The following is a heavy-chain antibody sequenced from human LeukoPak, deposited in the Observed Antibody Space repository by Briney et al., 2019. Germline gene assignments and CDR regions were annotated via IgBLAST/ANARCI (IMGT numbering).Heavy chain of an antibody. J-gene: IGHJ5*02. CDR2: IIPIFGTA. CDR1: GGTFSSYA. D-gene: IGHD3-22*01. CDR3: ARAIPITMIVGGTPHWFDP. Sequence: ASVKVSCKASGGTFSSYAISWVRQAPGQGLEWMGGIIPIFGTANYAQKFQGRVTITADESTSTAYMKLSSLRSEDTAVYYCARAIPITMIVGGTPHWFDPWGQGTLVTVSS. V-gene: IGHV1-69*13.